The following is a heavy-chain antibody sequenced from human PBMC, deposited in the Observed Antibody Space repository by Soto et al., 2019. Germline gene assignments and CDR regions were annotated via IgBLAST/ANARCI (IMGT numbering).Heavy chain of an antibody. D-gene: IGHD6-13*01. CDR2: ISWDGGST. CDR1: GFTFVDYT. V-gene: IGHV3-43*01. CDR3: AKDWRSWTNCYYYGMDV. Sequence: GGSMRLPWAAPGFTFVDYTMHWISQAPGKGLEWVSLISWDGGSTYYADSVKGRFTISRDNSKNSLYLQMNSLRTEDTALYYCAKDWRSWTNCYYYGMDVWGQGTTVTVSS. J-gene: IGHJ6*02.